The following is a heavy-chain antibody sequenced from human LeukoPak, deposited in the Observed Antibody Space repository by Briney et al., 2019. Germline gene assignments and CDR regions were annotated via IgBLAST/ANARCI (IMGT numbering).Heavy chain of an antibody. CDR3: VSGNDPDYVCGTYRLDAFDI. Sequence: PGGSLRLSCAASGYTFSDYSANWVRQVPGKGLEWVSSISSSGTYIYYADSVKGRFTISRDNAKNSLFLQMNSLIAEDTAVYYCVSGNDPDYVCGTYRLDAFDIWGEGTMVIVSS. D-gene: IGHD3-16*02. J-gene: IGHJ3*02. CDR2: ISSSGTYI. CDR1: GYTFSDYS. V-gene: IGHV3-21*01.